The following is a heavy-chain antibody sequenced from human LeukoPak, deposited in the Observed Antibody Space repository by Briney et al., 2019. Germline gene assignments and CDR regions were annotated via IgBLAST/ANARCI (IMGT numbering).Heavy chain of an antibody. CDR2: LAHDGNEI. V-gene: IGHV3-30*16. Sequence: SGGSLRLSCAAFGFNFSDYAMHGVRQAPGKGPEGGAVLAHDGNEIHYADSVKGRFTISRDNPQSTLNLQMNSLRVEDTAVYYCARRGGGYHFDYWGEGPLVPVSS. CDR3: ARRGGGYHFDY. CDR1: GFNFSDYA. D-gene: IGHD3-22*01. J-gene: IGHJ4*02.